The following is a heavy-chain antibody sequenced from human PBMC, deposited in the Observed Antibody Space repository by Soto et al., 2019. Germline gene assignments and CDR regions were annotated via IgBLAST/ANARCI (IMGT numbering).Heavy chain of an antibody. D-gene: IGHD3-3*01. CDR3: ARRLTNNSVDYTFDL. Sequence: GEALKISCEASGYSFTNYWIGWVRQMPGKGLEWMGSIYPGDSGDSGNRNNPSFQGQVTISVDKSINTAYLQWSSLKASDTAMYYCARRLTNNSVDYTFDLWGQGTQVTV. CDR2: IYPGDSGDSGN. V-gene: IGHV5-51*01. CDR1: GYSFTNYW. J-gene: IGHJ4*02.